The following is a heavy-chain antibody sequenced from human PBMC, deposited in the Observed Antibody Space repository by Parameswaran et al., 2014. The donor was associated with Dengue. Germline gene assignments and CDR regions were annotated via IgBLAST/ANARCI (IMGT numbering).Heavy chain of an antibody. CDR2: INAGNGNT. CDR3: ARGTGGAQDY. D-gene: IGHD2-8*02. Sequence: WVRQAPGQRLEWMGWINAGNGNTKYSQKFQGRVTITRDTSASTAYMELSSLRSEDTAVYYCARGTGGAQDYWGQGTLVTVSS. J-gene: IGHJ4*02. V-gene: IGHV1-3*01.